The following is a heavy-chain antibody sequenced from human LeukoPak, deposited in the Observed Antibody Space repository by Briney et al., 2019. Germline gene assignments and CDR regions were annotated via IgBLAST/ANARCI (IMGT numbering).Heavy chain of an antibody. CDR2: IYYSGST. CDR3: ARDKWGGSSNSNWFDL. J-gene: IGHJ5*02. V-gene: IGHV4-59*01. Sequence: SETLSHTCIVSGGSISRYFWCWLRPPPGKGLERGGYIYYSGSTNYNPSLKSRFTISVDTSKNQFSLKLSSVTAADTAVYYCARDKWGGSSNSNWFDLWGQGTVVTVSS. CDR1: GGSISRYF. D-gene: IGHD6-13*01.